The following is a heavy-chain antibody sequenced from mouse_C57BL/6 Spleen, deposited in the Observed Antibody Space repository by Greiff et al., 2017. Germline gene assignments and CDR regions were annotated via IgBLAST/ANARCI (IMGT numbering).Heavy chain of an antibody. J-gene: IGHJ2*01. CDR1: GFTFSSYA. CDR2: ISSGGDYI. V-gene: IGHV5-9-1*02. CDR3: TRGKGVLRHFDY. D-gene: IGHD1-2*01. Sequence: EVKLMESGEGLVKPGGSLKLSCAASGFTFSSYAMSWVRQTPEKRLEWVAYISSGGDYIYYADTVKGRFTISRDNARNTLYLQMSSLKSEDTAMYYCTRGKGVLRHFDYWGQGTTLTVSS.